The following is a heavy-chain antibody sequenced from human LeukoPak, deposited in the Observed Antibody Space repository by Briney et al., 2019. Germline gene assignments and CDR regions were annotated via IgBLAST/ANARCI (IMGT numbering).Heavy chain of an antibody. J-gene: IGHJ4*02. Sequence: GGSLRLSCAASVFTFDNYAMHWVRQAPGKGLEWLSIISWNSGYIGYADSVKGRFTISRDNAKKSLDLQMNSLRAEDTAFYYCAKVRGTYSSGYFFDYWGQGTLVTVSS. CDR2: ISWNSGYI. CDR3: AKVRGTYSSGYFFDY. CDR1: VFTFDNYA. V-gene: IGHV3-9*01. D-gene: IGHD6-19*01.